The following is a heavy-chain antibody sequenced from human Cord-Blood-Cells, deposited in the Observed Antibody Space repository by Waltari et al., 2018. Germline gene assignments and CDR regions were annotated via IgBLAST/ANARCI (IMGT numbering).Heavy chain of an antibody. Sequence: QVQLVQSGAEVKKPGASVKVSCKASGSTFTGYHMHWVRPAPGQGLEWMGWINPNSGGTNYAQKFKGWVTMTRDTSISTAYMELSRLRSDDTAVYYCARGPFQTGDYFDYWGQGTLVTVSS. D-gene: IGHD7-27*01. V-gene: IGHV1-2*04. J-gene: IGHJ4*02. CDR3: ARGPFQTGDYFDY. CDR1: GSTFTGYH. CDR2: INPNSGGT.